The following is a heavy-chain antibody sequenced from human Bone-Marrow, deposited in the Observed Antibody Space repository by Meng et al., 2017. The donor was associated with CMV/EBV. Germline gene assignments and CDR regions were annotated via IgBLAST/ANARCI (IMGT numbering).Heavy chain of an antibody. Sequence: GGSLRLSCAASGFTFTRHDMHWVRQAPGKGLEWVAFIRYDGSNKYYADSVKGRFTISRDNSKNTLYLQMNSLRAEDTAVYYCANALLGVLLQQGWGQGTLVTVSS. CDR1: GFTFTRHD. CDR2: IRYDGSNK. D-gene: IGHD1-1*01. V-gene: IGHV3-30*02. CDR3: ANALLGVLLQQG. J-gene: IGHJ4*02.